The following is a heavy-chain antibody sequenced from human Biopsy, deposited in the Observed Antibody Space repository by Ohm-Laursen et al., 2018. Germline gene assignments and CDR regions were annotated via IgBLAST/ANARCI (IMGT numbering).Heavy chain of an antibody. CDR1: GGSISSYY. V-gene: IGHV4-59*08. CDR3: ARHSPAPNWTFDY. CDR2: IYYTGST. Sequence: SETLSFTCTVSGGSISSYYWSWIRQPPGKGLEWIGYIYYTGSTNYNPSLKSRVTISVDTSKNQFSLKLNSVTAADTAVYSCARHSPAPNWTFDYWGQGTQVTVSS. D-gene: IGHD3/OR15-3a*01. J-gene: IGHJ4*02.